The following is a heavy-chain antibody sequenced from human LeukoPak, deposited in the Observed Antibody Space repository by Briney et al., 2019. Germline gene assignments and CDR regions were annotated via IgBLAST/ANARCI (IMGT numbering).Heavy chain of an antibody. J-gene: IGHJ4*02. CDR3: ARASSYYYDSSGYYYSY. CDR1: GGSISSSSYY. CDR2: IYYTGST. D-gene: IGHD3-22*01. V-gene: IGHV4-39*07. Sequence: PSETLSLTCNVSGGSISSSSYYWGWIRQPPGKGLEWIATIYYTGSTYYNPSLKSRVTISVDTSQNQFSLKLSSVTAADTAVYYCARASSYYYDSSGYYYSYWGQGTLVTVSS.